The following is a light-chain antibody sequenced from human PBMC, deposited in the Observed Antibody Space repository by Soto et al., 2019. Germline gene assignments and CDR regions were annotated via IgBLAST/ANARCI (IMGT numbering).Light chain of an antibody. CDR3: QQDYNLPIT. V-gene: IGKV3-20*01. J-gene: IGKJ5*01. Sequence: EIVLTQSPGTLSLSLGERATLSCRASQSVSSSYLAWYQQKPGQAPRLLIYGASSRATGIPDRFSGSGSGTDFTLTISRLEPEDFAVYYCQQDYNLPITFGQGTRLEI. CDR2: GAS. CDR1: QSVSSSY.